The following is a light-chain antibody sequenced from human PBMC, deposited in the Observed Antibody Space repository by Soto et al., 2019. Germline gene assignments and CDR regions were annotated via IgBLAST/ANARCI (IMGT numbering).Light chain of an antibody. CDR2: DVS. J-gene: IGLJ1*01. Sequence: QSALTQPASVSGSPGQSITISFTGTSRDVGGYNYVSWYQQHPGQAPKFMIYDVSNRPSGVSNRFSGSKSGNTASLTISGLQAEDEADYYCCSYTTSNTRQIVFGTGTRVTVL. CDR1: SRDVGGYNY. V-gene: IGLV2-14*01. CDR3: CSYTTSNTRQIV.